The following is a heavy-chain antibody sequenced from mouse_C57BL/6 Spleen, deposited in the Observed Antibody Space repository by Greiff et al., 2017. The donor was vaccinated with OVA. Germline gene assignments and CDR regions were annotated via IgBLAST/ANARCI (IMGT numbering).Heavy chain of an antibody. J-gene: IGHJ4*01. V-gene: IGHV5-6*02. CDR1: GFTFSSYG. Sequence: DVKLVESGGDLVKPGGSLKLSCAASGFTFSSYGMSWVRQTPDKRLEWVATISSGGSYTYYPDSVKGRFTISRDNAKNTLYLQMSSLKSEDTAMYYCARPPSMDYWGQGTSVTVSS. CDR3: ARPPSMDY. CDR2: ISSGGSYT.